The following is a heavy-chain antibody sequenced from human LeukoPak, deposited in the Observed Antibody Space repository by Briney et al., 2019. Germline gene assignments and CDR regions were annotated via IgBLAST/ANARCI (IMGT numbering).Heavy chain of an antibody. J-gene: IGHJ5*02. D-gene: IGHD3-10*01. Sequence: PGGSLRLSCAASGFTFSDYYMSWIRQAPGKGLEWVSYISSSGSTIYYADSVKGRFTISRDNAKNSLYLQMNSLRAEDTAVYYCARTGLAFFGSGSHHYFDPWGQGTLVTVSS. V-gene: IGHV3-11*01. CDR1: GFTFSDYY. CDR2: ISSSGSTI. CDR3: ARTGLAFFGSGSHHYFDP.